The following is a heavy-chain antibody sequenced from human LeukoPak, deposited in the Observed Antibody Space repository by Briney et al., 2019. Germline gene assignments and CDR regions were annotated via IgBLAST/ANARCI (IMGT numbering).Heavy chain of an antibody. J-gene: IGHJ4*02. V-gene: IGHV1-69*13. CDR3: AREWGHDTSGYFFGY. D-gene: IGHD3-22*01. CDR1: GGTFSSYA. Sequence: ASVKVSCKASGGTFSSYAISRVRQAPGQGLEWMGGITPMFGTANYAQKFQGRVTITADESTSTAYMELSSLRSEDTAVYYCAREWGHDTSGYFFGYWGQGTLVTVSS. CDR2: ITPMFGTA.